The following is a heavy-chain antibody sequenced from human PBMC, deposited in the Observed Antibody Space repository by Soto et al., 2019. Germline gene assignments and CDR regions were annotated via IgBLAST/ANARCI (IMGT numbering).Heavy chain of an antibody. J-gene: IGHJ5*02. D-gene: IGHD3-3*01. Sequence: SETLSLTCTVSGGTISSYYWSWIRQPPGKGLEWIGNIYYSGGTTYSPSLKSRVTISVDTSKNQFSLRLSSMTAADTAVYYCARESHLVTVFGGKTWFDPWGQGTLVTVSS. CDR2: IYYSGGT. CDR1: GGTISSYY. V-gene: IGHV4-59*01. CDR3: ARESHLVTVFGGKTWFDP.